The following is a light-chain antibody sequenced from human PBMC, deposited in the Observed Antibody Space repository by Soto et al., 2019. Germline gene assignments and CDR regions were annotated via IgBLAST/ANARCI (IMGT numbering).Light chain of an antibody. V-gene: IGLV2-14*01. J-gene: IGLJ3*02. CDR1: SNDIGGYDY. Sequence: QSALTQPASVSGSLGQSITISCPGNSNDIGGYDYVSWYQQYPGKAPNLMIYGVTSRASGVSDRFSGSKSGNSDSLTISGLQAEDEDDYYCSSYTNSVTLEVLFGGGTELTVL. CDR2: GVT. CDR3: SSYTNSVTLEVL.